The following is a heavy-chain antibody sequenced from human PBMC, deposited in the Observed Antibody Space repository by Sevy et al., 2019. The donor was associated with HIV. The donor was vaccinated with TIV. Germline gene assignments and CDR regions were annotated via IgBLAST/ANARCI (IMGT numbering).Heavy chain of an antibody. CDR3: AISMSSSSLFDY. CDR1: GFTFSSYW. Sequence: WGSLRLSCAASGFTFSSYWMSWVRQAPRKGLEWVANIKQDGSEKYYVDSVKGRFTISRDNAKNSLYLQMNSLRAEDTAVYYCAISMSSSSLFDYWGQGTLVTVSS. CDR2: IKQDGSEK. D-gene: IGHD6-13*01. V-gene: IGHV3-7*03. J-gene: IGHJ4*02.